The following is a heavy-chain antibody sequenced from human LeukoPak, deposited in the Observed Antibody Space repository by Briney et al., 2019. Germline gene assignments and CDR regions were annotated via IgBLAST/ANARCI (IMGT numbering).Heavy chain of an antibody. D-gene: IGHD3-10*01. Sequence: SETLSLTCAVYGGSFSGYYWSWIRQPPGKGLEWIGEINHSGSTNYNPSLKSRVTISVDTSKNQFSLKLSSVTAADTAVYYCARLAYYGSGSYQGNYFDYWGQGTLVTVSS. V-gene: IGHV4-34*01. J-gene: IGHJ4*02. CDR1: GGSFSGYY. CDR2: INHSGST. CDR3: ARLAYYGSGSYQGNYFDY.